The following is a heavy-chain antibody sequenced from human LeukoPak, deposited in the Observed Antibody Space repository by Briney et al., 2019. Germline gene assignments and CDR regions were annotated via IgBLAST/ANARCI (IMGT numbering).Heavy chain of an antibody. Sequence: GRSLRLSCAASGFTFSNYAMNWVRQAPGKGLEWVAVISYDENNKYYTDSVKGRFTISRDNSKNTLYLQMNSLRAEDTAVYYCARSQWSDYWGQGTLVTVSS. V-gene: IGHV3-30-3*01. D-gene: IGHD2-8*01. CDR3: ARSQWSDY. CDR2: ISYDENNK. J-gene: IGHJ4*02. CDR1: GFTFSNYA.